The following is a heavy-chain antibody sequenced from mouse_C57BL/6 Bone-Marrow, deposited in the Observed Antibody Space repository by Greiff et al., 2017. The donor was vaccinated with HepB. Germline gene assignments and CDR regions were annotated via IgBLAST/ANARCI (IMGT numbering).Heavy chain of an antibody. CDR3: ARRISHYYGSSYVTFHWYFDV. Sequence: EVQLQESGPGLVKPSQSLSLTCSVTGYSITSGYYWNWIRQFPGNKLEWMGYISYDGSNNYNPSLKNRISITRDTSKNQFFLKLNSVTTEDTATYYCARRISHYYGSSYVTFHWYFDVWGTGTTVTVSS. D-gene: IGHD1-1*01. CDR2: ISYDGSN. V-gene: IGHV3-6*01. J-gene: IGHJ1*03. CDR1: GYSITSGYY.